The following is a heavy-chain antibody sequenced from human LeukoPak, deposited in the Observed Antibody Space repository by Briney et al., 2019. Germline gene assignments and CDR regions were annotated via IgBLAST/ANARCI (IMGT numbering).Heavy chain of an antibody. J-gene: IGHJ4*02. Sequence: PGGSLSHSCAASGFTFSSYAMSWVRQAPGKGLEWVSTIIGNGGSTFYADSVKGRFTISRDNSKNTLYLQMNSLRAEDTAVYFCARDYRLSRFDYWGQGALWSPS. CDR3: ARDYRLSRFDY. D-gene: IGHD3-16*02. CDR2: IIGNGGST. CDR1: GFTFSSYA. V-gene: IGHV3-23*01.